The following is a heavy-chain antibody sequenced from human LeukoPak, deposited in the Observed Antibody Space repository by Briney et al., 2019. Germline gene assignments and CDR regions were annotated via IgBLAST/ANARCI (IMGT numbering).Heavy chain of an antibody. CDR2: IYHSGST. CDR1: GGSISSSNW. D-gene: IGHD2-15*01. Sequence: PSGTLSLTCAVSGGSISSSNWWSWVRQPPGKGLEWIGEIYHSGSTNYNPSLKSRVTISVDKSKNQFSLKLSSVTAADTAVYYCARGLAYCSGGSCPRAFWFDPWGQGTLVTVSS. J-gene: IGHJ5*02. V-gene: IGHV4-4*02. CDR3: ARGLAYCSGGSCPRAFWFDP.